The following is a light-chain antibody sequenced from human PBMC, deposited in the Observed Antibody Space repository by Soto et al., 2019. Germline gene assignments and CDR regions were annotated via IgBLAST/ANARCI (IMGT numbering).Light chain of an antibody. CDR2: DNN. V-gene: IGLV1-51*01. CDR1: SSNIGINY. CDR3: GTWDSRRSGAV. J-gene: IGLJ7*01. Sequence: QSVLTQPPSVSAAPGQMVTISCSGSSSNIGINYVSWYQQLPGTGPKLLIYDNNKRPSGIPDRFSGSKSGTSATLGITGLQTGDEADYYCGTWDSRRSGAVVGGGTQLTVL.